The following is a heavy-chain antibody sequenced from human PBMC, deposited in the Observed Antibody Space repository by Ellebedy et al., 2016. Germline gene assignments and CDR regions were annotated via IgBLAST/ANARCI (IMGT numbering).Heavy chain of an antibody. D-gene: IGHD3-22*01. J-gene: IGHJ4*02. CDR2: ISSDGSHR. CDR3: VSQIALGY. V-gene: IGHV3-74*01. CDR1: GFSLSSYW. Sequence: GESLKISXAASGFSLSSYWMHWVRHAPGKGLVWVSHISSDGSHRNYADSVKGRFTISRDNAKNTLYLQMNSLRAEDTAVYYCVSQIALGYWGQGTLVTVSS.